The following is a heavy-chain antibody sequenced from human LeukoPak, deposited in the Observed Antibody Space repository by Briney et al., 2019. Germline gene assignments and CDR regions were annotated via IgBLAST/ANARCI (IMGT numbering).Heavy chain of an antibody. D-gene: IGHD6-13*01. V-gene: IGHV3-53*01. CDR1: GFIVSSNY. J-gene: IGHJ3*02. CDR2: LYGGGGT. Sequence: GGSLRLSCAASGFIVSSNYMSWVRQAPGKGLECVSVLYGGGGTYYADSMKGRFTISRDKSKNTLYLQMNSLRAEDTAVYYYAAAGASNGGAFDIWGQGTMVTVSS. CDR3: AAAGASNGGAFDI.